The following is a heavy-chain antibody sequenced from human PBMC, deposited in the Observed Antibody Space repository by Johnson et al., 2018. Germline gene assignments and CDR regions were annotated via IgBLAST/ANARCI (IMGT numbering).Heavy chain of an antibody. CDR1: GFTFSSYA. V-gene: IGHV3-30-3*01. D-gene: IGHD1/OR15-1a*01. CDR3: AKDRTKYYYYMDV. J-gene: IGHJ6*03. CDR2: ISYDGSNK. Sequence: QVQLVQSGGGVVQPGRSXRLSCAASGFTFSSYAMHWVRQAPGKGLEWVAVISYDGSNKYYADSVTGRFTISRDNSKNTLYLQMNSLRAEDTAGYYCAKDRTKYYYYMDVWGKGTTVTVSS.